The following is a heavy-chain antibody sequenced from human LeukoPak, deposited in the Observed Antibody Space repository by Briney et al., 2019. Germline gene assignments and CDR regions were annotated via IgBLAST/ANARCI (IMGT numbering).Heavy chain of an antibody. CDR2: IYSGST. Sequence: PGGSLKLSCTVSGFTVSSNSMSWVRQAPGKGLEWVSFIYSGSTHYSDSVKGRFIIFRDNSKNNLYLQMSSLRAEDTAVYYGARRAVPYSHPYDYWGQGTLVTVSS. D-gene: IGHD2-15*01. V-gene: IGHV3-53*01. CDR3: ARRAVPYSHPYDY. J-gene: IGHJ4*02. CDR1: GFTVSSNS.